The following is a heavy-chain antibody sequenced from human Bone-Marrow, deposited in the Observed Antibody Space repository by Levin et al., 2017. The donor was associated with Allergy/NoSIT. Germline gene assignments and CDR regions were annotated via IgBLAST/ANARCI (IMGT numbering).Heavy chain of an antibody. Sequence: RGESLKISCEASGFTFNRYWMAWVRQAPGKGLEWVANIKQDGADQNYVDSVKGRFTVSRDNAKNSVSLEMSSLRAEDTAVYYCARNLYYNFWSGFSYWGQGSLVTVSS. CDR3: ARNLYYNFWSGFSY. CDR2: IKQDGADQ. V-gene: IGHV3-7*01. D-gene: IGHD3-3*01. CDR1: GFTFNRYW. J-gene: IGHJ4*02.